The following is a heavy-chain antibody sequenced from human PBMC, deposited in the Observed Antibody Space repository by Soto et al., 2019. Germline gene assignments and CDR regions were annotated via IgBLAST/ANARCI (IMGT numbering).Heavy chain of an antibody. V-gene: IGHV1-69*02. CDR1: GGTFSSYT. CDR2: VIPILGIA. Sequence: QVQLVQSGAEVKKPGSSVKVSCKASGGTFSSYTLSWVRQAPGQGLAWMGRVIPILGIANYAQKFQGRVPITADKSTSTAYMELSSLRSEDTAVYYCAKRVGMVRGSDDYGMDGWGQGTTVTVSS. J-gene: IGHJ6*02. D-gene: IGHD3-10*01. CDR3: AKRVGMVRGSDDYGMDG.